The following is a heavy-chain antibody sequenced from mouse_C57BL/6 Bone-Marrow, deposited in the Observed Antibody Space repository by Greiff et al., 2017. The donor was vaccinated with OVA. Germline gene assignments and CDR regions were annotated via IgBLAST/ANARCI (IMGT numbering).Heavy chain of an antibody. CDR1: GFNIKDDY. D-gene: IGHD2-4*01. Sequence: EVKLVESGAELVRPGASVKLSCTASGFNIKDDYMHWVKQRPEQGLEWIGWIDPENGDTEYASKFQGKATITADTSSNTAYLQLSSLTSEDTAVYYGTTGAMITTFISYAMDYWGQGTSVTVSS. CDR3: TTGAMITTFISYAMDY. CDR2: IDPENGDT. V-gene: IGHV14-4*01. J-gene: IGHJ4*01.